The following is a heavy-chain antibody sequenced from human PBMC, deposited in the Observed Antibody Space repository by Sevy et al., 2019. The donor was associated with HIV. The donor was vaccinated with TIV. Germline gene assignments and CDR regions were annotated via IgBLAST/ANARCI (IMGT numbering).Heavy chain of an antibody. D-gene: IGHD2-2*01. CDR3: TRLIGNCSSTSCFDY. CDR1: GFTFSGSA. J-gene: IGHJ4*02. CDR2: RRSKANSYAT. Sequence: GGSLRLSCAASGFTFSGSAMHWVRRASGKGLEWVGLRRSKANSYATAYAASVKGRFTISRDDSKNTAYLQMNSLKTEDTAVYYCTRLIGNCSSTSCFDYWGQGTLVTVSS. V-gene: IGHV3-73*01.